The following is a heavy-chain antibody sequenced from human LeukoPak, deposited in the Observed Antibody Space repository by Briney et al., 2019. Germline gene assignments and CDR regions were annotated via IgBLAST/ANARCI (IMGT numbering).Heavy chain of an antibody. CDR3: SVSLNY. CDR2: IKQDGSEK. V-gene: IGHV3-7*01. Sequence: PGGSLRLSCAASGFSFGSYWMDWVRQAPGKGLEWVANIKQDGSEKYYVDSVKGRFTISRDNAKNSLYLQISGVRAEDTAVYYCSVSLNYWGQGTLVTVSS. CDR1: GFSFGSYW. J-gene: IGHJ4*02. D-gene: IGHD4-11*01.